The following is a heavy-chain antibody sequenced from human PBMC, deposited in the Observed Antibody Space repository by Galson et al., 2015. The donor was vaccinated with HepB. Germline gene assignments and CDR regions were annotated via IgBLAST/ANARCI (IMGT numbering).Heavy chain of an antibody. D-gene: IGHD3-22*01. J-gene: IGHJ4*02. Sequence: SLRLSCAVSGFRFSSYGMSWVRQAPGKGLEWVSSISGGSSYISYADPVKGRFTISRDNARHSLCLQMNSLRAEDTAAYYCARDGYDSGTYHYYLDFWGQGALVTVSS. V-gene: IGHV3-21*01. CDR3: ARDGYDSGTYHYYLDF. CDR1: GFRFSSYG. CDR2: ISGGSSYI.